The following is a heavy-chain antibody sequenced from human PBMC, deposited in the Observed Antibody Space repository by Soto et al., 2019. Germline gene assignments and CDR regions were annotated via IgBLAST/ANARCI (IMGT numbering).Heavy chain of an antibody. D-gene: IGHD6-13*01. Sequence: PGGSLRLSCTASGFTFGDYAMNWFRQAPGKGLEWVEVISYDGSNKYYADSVKGRFTISRDNSKNTLYLQMNSLRAEDTAVYYCAKDGRTYSSSWYVIDYWGQGTLVTVSS. J-gene: IGHJ4*02. CDR2: ISYDGSNK. V-gene: IGHV3-30*04. CDR1: GFTFGDYA. CDR3: AKDGRTYSSSWYVIDY.